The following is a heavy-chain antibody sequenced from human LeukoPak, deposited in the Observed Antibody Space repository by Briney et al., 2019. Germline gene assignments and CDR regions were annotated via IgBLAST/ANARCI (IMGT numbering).Heavy chain of an antibody. Sequence: GGSLRLSCTASGFTFSSYWMHWVRQAPGKGLMWVSRINTDGSDTSYADSVKGRFTIPRDNAKSTLYLQMNSLRAEDTAIYYCAKDVPYCSSTICYKGFDYWGQGTLVTVSS. CDR3: AKDVPYCSSTICYKGFDY. CDR2: INTDGSDT. D-gene: IGHD2-2*02. CDR1: GFTFSSYW. J-gene: IGHJ4*02. V-gene: IGHV3-74*01.